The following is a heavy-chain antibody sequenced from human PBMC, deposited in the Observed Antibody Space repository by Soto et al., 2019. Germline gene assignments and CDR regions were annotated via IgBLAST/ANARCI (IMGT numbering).Heavy chain of an antibody. V-gene: IGHV1-3*01. J-gene: IGHJ3*02. CDR2: INAGNGNT. CDR3: AREMRGGSGESSAFDI. D-gene: IGHD3-10*01. CDR1: GYTFTSYA. Sequence: QVQLVQSGAEVKKPGASVKVSCKASGYTFTSYAMHWVRQAPGQRLEWMGWINAGNGNTKYSQKFQGRVTITRDTSARTAYMELSSRRSEDTAVYYCAREMRGGSGESSAFDIWGQGTMVTVSS.